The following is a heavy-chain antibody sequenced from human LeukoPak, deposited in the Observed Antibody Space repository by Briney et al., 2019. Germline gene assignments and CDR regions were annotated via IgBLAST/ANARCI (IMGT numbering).Heavy chain of an antibody. CDR2: FYSGGAT. J-gene: IGHJ4*02. CDR3: AACGDGYNYFDY. CDR1: GLTVSSTY. Sequence: GGSLRLSCAASGLTVSSTYMSWVRQAPGKGLEWVSVFYSGGATYYAGSVRGRFTISRDNSKNSLYLQMDSLRAEDTAVYYCAACGDGYNYFDYWGQGILVTVSS. D-gene: IGHD5-24*01. V-gene: IGHV3-66*01.